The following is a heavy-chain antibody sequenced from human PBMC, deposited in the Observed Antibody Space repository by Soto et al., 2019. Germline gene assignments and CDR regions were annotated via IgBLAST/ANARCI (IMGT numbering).Heavy chain of an antibody. D-gene: IGHD6-19*01. CDR2: IWYDGSNK. Sequence: QVQLVESGGGLVQPGRSLRLSCAASGFTFSSYGMHWVRQAPVKGLEWVAVIWYDGSNKYYADSVKGRFTISRDNSKNTLYLQMNSLRAEDTAVYYCARDRYSSGWYDLDYWGQGTLVTVSS. J-gene: IGHJ4*02. V-gene: IGHV3-33*01. CDR1: GFTFSSYG. CDR3: ARDRYSSGWYDLDY.